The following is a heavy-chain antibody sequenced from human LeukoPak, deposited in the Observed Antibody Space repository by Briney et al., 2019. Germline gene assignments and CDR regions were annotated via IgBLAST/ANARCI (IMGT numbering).Heavy chain of an antibody. J-gene: IGHJ4*02. CDR1: GFTFSSYW. V-gene: IGHV3-7*04. CDR2: IKQDGSEK. CDR3: GTERVGAPHDY. D-gene: IGHD1-26*01. Sequence: GGSLRLSCAASGFTFSSYWMSWVRQAPGKGLEWVANIKQDGSEKYYVDSVKGRFTISRDNAKNSLYLQMNSLRAEDTAVYYCGTERVGAPHDYWGQGTLVTVSS.